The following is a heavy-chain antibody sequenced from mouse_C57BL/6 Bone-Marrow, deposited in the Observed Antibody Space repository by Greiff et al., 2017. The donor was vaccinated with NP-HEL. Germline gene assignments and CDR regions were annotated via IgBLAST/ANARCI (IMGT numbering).Heavy chain of an antibody. CDR1: GYTFTSYW. Sequence: QVQLQQPGAELVKPGASVKLSCKASGYTFTSYWMQWVKQRPGQGLEWIGEIDPSDSYTNYNQKFKGKATLTVDTSSSPAYMHLSSLTSEDSAVYYCARWTFADWGQGTLVTVSA. J-gene: IGHJ3*01. V-gene: IGHV1-50*01. CDR3: ARWTFAD. CDR2: IDPSDSYT.